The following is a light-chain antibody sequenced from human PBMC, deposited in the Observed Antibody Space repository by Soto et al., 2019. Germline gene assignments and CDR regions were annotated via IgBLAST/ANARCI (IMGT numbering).Light chain of an antibody. V-gene: IGKV1-5*01. CDR2: AAS. J-gene: IGKJ1*01. CDR1: QSISSW. Sequence: DIQMTHSPSTQCRAGGDRGTSSWPASQSISSWLAWYQQKPGKAPKLMIYAASTLQSGVPSRFSGTGSGTEFTLTFISLQTEDFATYYCQQSYRFPKTFGQGTKVDIK. CDR3: QQSYRFPKT.